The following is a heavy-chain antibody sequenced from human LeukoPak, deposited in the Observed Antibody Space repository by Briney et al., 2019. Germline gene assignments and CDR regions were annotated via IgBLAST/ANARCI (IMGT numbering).Heavy chain of an antibody. CDR3: ARGNIVVAPAAIDDDSKEYYFDY. D-gene: IGHD2-2*01. CDR1: GGSFSGYY. V-gene: IGHV4-34*01. Sequence: SETLSLTCAVYGGSFSGYYWSWIRQPPGKGLEWIGEINHSGSTNYNPSLKSRVTISVDTSKNQFSLKLSSVTAADTAVYYCARGNIVVAPAAIDDDSKEYYFDYWGQGTLVTVSS. J-gene: IGHJ4*02. CDR2: INHSGST.